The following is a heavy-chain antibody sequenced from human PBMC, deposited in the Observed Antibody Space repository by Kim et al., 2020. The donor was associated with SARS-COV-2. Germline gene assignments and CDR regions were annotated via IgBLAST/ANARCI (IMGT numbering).Heavy chain of an antibody. CDR2: ISYYGTVQ. J-gene: IGHJ4*01. D-gene: IGHD4-4*01. CDR3: AKDEHEGYSNISSHY. CDR1: GFNFNDYG. V-gene: IGHV3-30*18. Sequence: GGSLRLSCAASGFNFNDYGMHWVRQAPGQGLEWVALISYYGTVQYYADSVEGRFTVSRDNTNNTLYLQMSSLRTEDTAVYYCAKDEHEGYSNISSHYWG.